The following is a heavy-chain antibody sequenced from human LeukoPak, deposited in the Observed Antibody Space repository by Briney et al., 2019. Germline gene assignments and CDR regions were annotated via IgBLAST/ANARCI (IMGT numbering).Heavy chain of an antibody. CDR3: ARHNGFDRGYYYYMDV. J-gene: IGHJ6*03. V-gene: IGHV4-4*07. CDR1: GGFINSYC. Sequence: PSETLSLTCTVSGGFINSYCWSWIRQPAGKGLEWIGRVYTSGITNYNPSLKSRITMSVDTSKNQFSLKLTSVTAADTAVYYCARHNGFDRGYYYYMDVWGKGTTVTVFS. D-gene: IGHD3-9*01. CDR2: VYTSGIT.